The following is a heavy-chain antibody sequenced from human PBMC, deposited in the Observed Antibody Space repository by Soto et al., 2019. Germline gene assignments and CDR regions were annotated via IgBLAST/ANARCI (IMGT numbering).Heavy chain of an antibody. Sequence: GGSLKLSCETSGFPFRSYVMHWVRQAPGKGLQWVAIIWFDGTKTYYGDSVKGRFTISRDNSKNTLYLQMNNLRAEDTALYFCVRDRTVSLVRGVSVDNWGQGALVTVSS. CDR1: GFPFRSYV. J-gene: IGHJ1*01. V-gene: IGHV3-33*01. D-gene: IGHD3-10*02. CDR2: IWFDGTKT. CDR3: VRDRTVSLVRGVSVDN.